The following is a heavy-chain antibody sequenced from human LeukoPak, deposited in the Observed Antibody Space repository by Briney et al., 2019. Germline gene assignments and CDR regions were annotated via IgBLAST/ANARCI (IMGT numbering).Heavy chain of an antibody. V-gene: IGHV4-31*03. CDR2: IYYSGST. J-gene: IGHJ3*02. CDR1: GGSISSGGYY. CDR3: AREGVDTAMAETDDAFDI. Sequence: SETLPLTCTVSGGSISSGGYYWSWIRQHPGKGLEWIGYIYYSGSTYYNPSLKSRVTISVDTSKNQFSLKLSSVTAADTAVYYYAREGVDTAMAETDDAFDIWGQGTMVTVSS. D-gene: IGHD5-18*01.